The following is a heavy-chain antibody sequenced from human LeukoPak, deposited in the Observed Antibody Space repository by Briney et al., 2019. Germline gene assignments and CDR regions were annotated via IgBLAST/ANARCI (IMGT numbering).Heavy chain of an antibody. V-gene: IGHV6-1*01. D-gene: IGHD5-24*01. CDR3: ARSYRDGYNFLDY. J-gene: IGHJ4*02. Sequence: SQTLSLTCAISGDSISSSSFTWNWIRQSPSRGLEWLGRTYYMSNWYNDYAVSVKSRLIINPDTSKNQFSLKLSSVTAADTAVYYCARSYRDGYNFLDYWGQGTLVTVSS. CDR1: GDSISSSSFT. CDR2: TYYMSNWYN.